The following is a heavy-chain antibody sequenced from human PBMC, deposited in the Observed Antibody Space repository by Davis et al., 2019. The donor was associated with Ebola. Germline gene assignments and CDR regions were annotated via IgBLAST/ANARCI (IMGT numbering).Heavy chain of an antibody. D-gene: IGHD6-13*01. CDR2: INHSGST. CDR3: ARIAATPSLLVDP. J-gene: IGHJ5*02. V-gene: IGHV4-34*01. CDR1: GGSFSGYY. Sequence: SETLSLICAVYGGSFSGYYWSWIRQPPGKGLEWIGEINHSGSTNYNPSLKSRVTISVDTSKNQFSLKLSSVTAADTAVYYCARIAATPSLLVDPWGQETLVTVSS.